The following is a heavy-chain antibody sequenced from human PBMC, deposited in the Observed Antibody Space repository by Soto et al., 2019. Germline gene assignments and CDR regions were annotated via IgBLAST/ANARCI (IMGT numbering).Heavy chain of an antibody. CDR1: GGTFSSYA. CDR3: ARLLKLDYVWGRWHGMDF. CDR2: IIPIFGTA. Sequence: ASVKVSCKASGGTFSSYAISWVRQAPGQGLEWMGGIIPIFGTANYAQKFQGRVTITADESTSTAYMELSSLRSEDTAVYYCARLLKLDYVWGRWHGMDFWGQGTTVTVSS. J-gene: IGHJ6*02. V-gene: IGHV1-69*13. D-gene: IGHD3-16*01.